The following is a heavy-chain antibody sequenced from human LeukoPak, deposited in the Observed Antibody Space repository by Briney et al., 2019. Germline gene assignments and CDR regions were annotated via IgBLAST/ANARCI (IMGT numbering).Heavy chain of an antibody. CDR2: ISDSSAM. D-gene: IGHD5-12*01. CDR1: GFTFSTYS. CDR3: ARDGGYSGYDADC. Sequence: GGSLRLSCAASGFTFSTYSMKWVRRAPGKGLEWVSYISDSSAMYYADSVRGRFTISRENDKNSLFLQMNSLRAEDTAVYYCARDGGYSGYDADCWGQGTLVTVSS. J-gene: IGHJ4*02. V-gene: IGHV3-48*01.